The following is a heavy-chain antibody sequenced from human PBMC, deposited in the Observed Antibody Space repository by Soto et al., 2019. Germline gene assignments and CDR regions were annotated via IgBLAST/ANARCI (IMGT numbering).Heavy chain of an antibody. D-gene: IGHD5-12*01. Sequence: QVQLQESGPGLAKPSQTLSLTCTVSGSSISGGGHYWTWSRQPPGKGLEWIGYIYGSANTYYRPALKSRVTISVDTSKNQCSLKLSSVTAADTAVYYCARDLVGVATLDYWGQGTLVTVSS. CDR3: ARDLVGVATLDY. CDR2: IYGSANT. V-gene: IGHV4-30-4*01. CDR1: GSSISGGGHY. J-gene: IGHJ4*02.